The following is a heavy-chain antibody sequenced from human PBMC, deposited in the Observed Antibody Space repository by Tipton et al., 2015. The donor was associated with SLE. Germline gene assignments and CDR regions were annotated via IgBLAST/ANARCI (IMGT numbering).Heavy chain of an antibody. CDR3: ARDVGATNY. CDR1: GGSISSYY. Sequence: TLSLTCTVSGGSISSYYWSWIRQPPGKGLEWIGSIYYSGSTYYNPSLKSRVTISVDTSKNQFSLKLSSVTAADTAVYYCARDVGATNYWGQGTLVTVSS. J-gene: IGHJ4*02. CDR2: IYYSGST. V-gene: IGHV4-59*12. D-gene: IGHD1-26*01.